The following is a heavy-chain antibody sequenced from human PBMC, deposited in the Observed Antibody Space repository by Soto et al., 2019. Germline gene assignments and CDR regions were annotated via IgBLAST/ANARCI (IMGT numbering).Heavy chain of an antibody. CDR3: TTDDVDYYGMDV. Sequence: AGSLRLSCVVSGLTFKFAWMSWVRQAPGKGLEWVGRIKNKIDGETKEYAAPVKGRFTISRDDSRNTLYLEMNSLKSEDTGVYYCTTDDVDYYGMDVWGQGTTVTVSS. CDR1: GLTFKFAW. J-gene: IGHJ6*02. CDR2: IKNKIDGETK. V-gene: IGHV3-15*01.